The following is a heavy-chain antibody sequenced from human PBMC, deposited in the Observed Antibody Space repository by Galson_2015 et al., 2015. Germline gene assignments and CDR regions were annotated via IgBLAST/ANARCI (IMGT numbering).Heavy chain of an antibody. D-gene: IGHD6-13*01. V-gene: IGHV3-23*01. CDR3: ARRIASGGPWFDT. CDR1: GFTFSSYA. J-gene: IGHJ5*02. CDR2: ISGSGGST. Sequence: SLRLSCAASGFTFSSYAMSWVRQAPGKGLEWVSGISGSGGSTYYADSVKGRFTISRDNSKSTLYLQMNSLRGEDTAVYYCARRIASGGPWFDTWGQGTLVTVSS.